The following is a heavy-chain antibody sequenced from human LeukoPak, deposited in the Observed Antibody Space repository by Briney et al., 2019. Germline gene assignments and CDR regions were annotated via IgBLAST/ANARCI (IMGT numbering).Heavy chain of an antibody. CDR3: VKDRVWFGEFLNPLFDN. V-gene: IGHV3-9*01. D-gene: IGHD3-10*01. CDR2: ISWNSGRI. CDR1: GFTFDDYA. Sequence: PGGSLRLSCAASGFTFDDYAMHWVRQAPGKGLEWVSGISWNSGRIGYADSVKGRFTISRDNAKNSLYLQMNSLRAEDTALYYCVKDRVWFGEFLNPLFDNWGQGTRVTVSS. J-gene: IGHJ4*02.